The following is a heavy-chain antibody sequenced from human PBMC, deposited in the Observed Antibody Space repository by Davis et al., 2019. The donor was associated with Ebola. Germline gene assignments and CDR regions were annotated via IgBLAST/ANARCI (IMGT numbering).Heavy chain of an antibody. D-gene: IGHD2-2*01. CDR2: IYYSGST. Sequence: PSETLSLTCTVSGGSISSGGYYWSWIRQHPGKGLEWIGYIYYSGSTYYNPSLKSRVTISVDTSKNQFSLKLSSVTAADTAVYYCARAQTPGRDIVVVPAAMDWFDPWGQGTLVTVSS. CDR3: ARAQTPGRDIVVVPAAMDWFDP. J-gene: IGHJ5*02. V-gene: IGHV4-31*03. CDR1: GGSISSGGYY.